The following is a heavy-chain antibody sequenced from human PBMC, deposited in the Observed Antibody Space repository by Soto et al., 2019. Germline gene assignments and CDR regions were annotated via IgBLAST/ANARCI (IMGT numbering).Heavy chain of an antibody. J-gene: IGHJ4*02. CDR3: AKSPGDFWSGYYVYLDY. Sequence: EVQLLESGGGLVQPGGSLRLSCAVSGFTFGNYVMSWVRQAPGKGLEWVSAISGGGGSTYYADSVKGRFTISRDNSKDTLYLQMNSLRADDTALYYCAKSPGDFWSGYYVYLDYWGQGTLVTVSS. D-gene: IGHD3-3*01. CDR1: GFTFGNYV. V-gene: IGHV3-23*01. CDR2: ISGGGGST.